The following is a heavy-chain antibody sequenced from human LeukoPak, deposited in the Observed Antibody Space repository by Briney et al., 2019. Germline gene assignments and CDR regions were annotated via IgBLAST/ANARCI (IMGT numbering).Heavy chain of an antibody. J-gene: IGHJ5*02. CDR3: ARDLRRIDP. Sequence: PGGSLRLSCAASGFTLSSYEMNWVRQAPGKGLEWVSYISSSGSTIYYADSVKGRFTISRDNAKNSLYLQMNSLRAEDTAVYYCARDLRRIDPWGQGTLVTVSS. V-gene: IGHV3-48*03. CDR1: GFTLSSYE. CDR2: ISSSGSTI.